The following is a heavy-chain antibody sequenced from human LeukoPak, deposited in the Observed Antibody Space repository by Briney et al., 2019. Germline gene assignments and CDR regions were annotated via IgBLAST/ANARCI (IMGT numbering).Heavy chain of an antibody. J-gene: IGHJ4*02. D-gene: IGHD3-3*01. V-gene: IGHV1-18*01. CDR1: GYTFTSYG. CDR2: ISANNGNT. Sequence: ASAKVSCKASGYTFTSYGISWVRQAPGQGLEWMGWISANNGNTNYAQKLQGRVTMTADTSTSTAYMELRSLRSDDTAVYYCARDRDLRFFFYWGQGTLVTVSS. CDR3: ARDRDLRFFFY.